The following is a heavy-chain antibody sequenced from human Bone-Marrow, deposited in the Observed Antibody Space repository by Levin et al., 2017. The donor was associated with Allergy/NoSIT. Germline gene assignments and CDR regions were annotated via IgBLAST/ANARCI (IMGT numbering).Heavy chain of an antibody. CDR1: GFTFSSYA. D-gene: IGHD6-13*01. V-gene: IGHV3-23*01. Sequence: PGGSLRLSCAASGFTFSSYAMSWVRQAPGKGLEWVSAISGSGGSTYYADSVKGRFTISRDNSKNTLYLQMNSLRAEDTAVYYCAKKGEISSSWYREPVDYWGQGTLVTVSS. CDR2: ISGSGGST. J-gene: IGHJ4*02. CDR3: AKKGEISSSWYREPVDY.